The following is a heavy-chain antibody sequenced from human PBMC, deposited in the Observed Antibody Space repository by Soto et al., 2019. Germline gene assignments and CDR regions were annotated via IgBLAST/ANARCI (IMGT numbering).Heavy chain of an antibody. CDR3: AKSPRGEIATD. Sequence: QVQLVQSGAEVKKPGASVKVSCKASGYTFRNYAVNWVRQAPGQGLEWMGSINTYNGDTHYAQNIQGRVTMTTDTFPTTAFMDVKRLRSEDTAVYYCAKSPRGEIATDWGQGTRVTVTS. D-gene: IGHD2-21*01. J-gene: IGHJ4*02. V-gene: IGHV1-18*01. CDR1: GYTFRNYA. CDR2: INTYNGDT.